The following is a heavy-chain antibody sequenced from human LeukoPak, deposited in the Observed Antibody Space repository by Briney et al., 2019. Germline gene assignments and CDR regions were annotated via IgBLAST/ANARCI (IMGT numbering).Heavy chain of an antibody. CDR3: ARKEGFLEWLLPFYGMDV. V-gene: IGHV1-69*01. Sequence: GSSVKVSCKASGGTFSSYAISWVRQAPGQGLEWMGGIIPIFGTANYAQKFQGRVTITADESTSTAYMELSSLRSEDTAVYYCARKEGFLEWLLPFYGMDVWGQGTTVTVSS. CDR1: GGTFSSYA. D-gene: IGHD3-3*01. CDR2: IIPIFGTA. J-gene: IGHJ6*02.